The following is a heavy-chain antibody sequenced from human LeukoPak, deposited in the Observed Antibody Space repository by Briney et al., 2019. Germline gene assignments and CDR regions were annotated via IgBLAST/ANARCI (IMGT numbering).Heavy chain of an antibody. CDR2: IKGDGSKM. CDR1: GFTFSENW. V-gene: IGHV3-7*01. CDR3: ARDGTCLDF. J-gene: IGHJ4*02. Sequence: GGSLRLSCGASGFTFSENWMSWVRQAPGRGPEWVADIKGDGSKMYYVDSVKGRFTISRDNDKNALYLQMNNLRVEDTGVYYCARDGTCLDFWGQEVLVTVSS.